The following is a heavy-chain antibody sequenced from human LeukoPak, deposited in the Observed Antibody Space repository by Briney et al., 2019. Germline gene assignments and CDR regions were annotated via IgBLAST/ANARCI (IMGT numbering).Heavy chain of an antibody. V-gene: IGHV4-34*01. CDR3: ARGRRGVTTANWRFDP. Sequence: SETLSLTCAVYGGSFSGYYWSWIRQPPGKGLEWIGEINHSGSTNYNPSLKSRVTISVDTSKNQFSLKLSSVTAADTAVYYCARGRRGVTTANWRFDPWGQGTLVTVSS. J-gene: IGHJ5*02. D-gene: IGHD4-17*01. CDR1: GGSFSGYY. CDR2: INHSGST.